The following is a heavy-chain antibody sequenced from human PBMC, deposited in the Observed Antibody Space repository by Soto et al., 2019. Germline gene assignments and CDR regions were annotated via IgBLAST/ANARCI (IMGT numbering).Heavy chain of an antibody. CDR2: ILPIAEIT. D-gene: IGHD6-13*01. V-gene: IGHV1-69*02. CDR3: TLGSWSAETFDI. J-gene: IGHJ3*02. CDR1: GGTFSTYT. Sequence: QVQLVQSGAGVKTPGSSVKVSCKASGGTFSTYTIIWVRQAPGQGLEWMGRILPIAEITNSAQRFQGRVTITADKSTSTAYLELSSLRSDDTAVYYCTLGSWSAETFDIWGRGTMVTVSS.